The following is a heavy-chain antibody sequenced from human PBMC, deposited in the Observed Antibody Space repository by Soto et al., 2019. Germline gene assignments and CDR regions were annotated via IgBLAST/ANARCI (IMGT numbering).Heavy chain of an antibody. Sequence: LGESLKISGKGSGYSFTSYWIRWVRQMPGRGLASLGIIYPGDSDTRYSPSFQGQVTISADMSISTAYLQWSSLKASDTAMYYCARLPVGYDSSGYRYYYGMDVWGQGTTVTVSS. CDR2: IYPGDSDT. CDR3: ARLPVGYDSSGYRYYYGMDV. D-gene: IGHD3-22*01. J-gene: IGHJ6*02. CDR1: GYSFTSYW. V-gene: IGHV5-51*01.